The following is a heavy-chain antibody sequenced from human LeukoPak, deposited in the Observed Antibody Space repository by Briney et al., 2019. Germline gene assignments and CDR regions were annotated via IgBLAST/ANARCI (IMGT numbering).Heavy chain of an antibody. V-gene: IGHV1-2*02. CDR1: GYTFTGYY. CDR2: INPNSGGT. Sequence: GASVKVSCKASGYTFTGYYMHWVRQAPGQGLEWMGWINPNSGGTNYAQKFQGRVTMTRDTSISTAYMELSRLRSDDTAVYYCARGSSWCVLVYFQHWGQGTLVTVSS. J-gene: IGHJ1*01. D-gene: IGHD6-13*01. CDR3: ARGSSWCVLVYFQH.